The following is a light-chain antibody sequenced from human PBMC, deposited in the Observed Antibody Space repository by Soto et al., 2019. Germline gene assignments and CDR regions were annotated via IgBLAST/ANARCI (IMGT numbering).Light chain of an antibody. CDR2: DPS. V-gene: IGKV3D-20*02. Sequence: EIVLTQSPGTLSLSPGEGATLTCRASQSISNNYLAWFQQKPGEAPMLLVYDPSTRAPGIPDRFSGSGSGTDFTLTISGLEPEDFAVYYCHQREESPWTFGQGTKVEIK. J-gene: IGKJ1*01. CDR3: HQREESPWT. CDR1: QSISNNY.